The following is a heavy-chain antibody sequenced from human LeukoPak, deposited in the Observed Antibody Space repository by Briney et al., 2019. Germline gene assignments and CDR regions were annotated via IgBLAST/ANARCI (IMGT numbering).Heavy chain of an antibody. Sequence: PVLPLRPPCATTGFTFTGLWMHCLRQALGKGLVRVSRISSDGSSTRYADSVKGRSTISRDNAKNTLYLQMSSLRAEDTAVYYCARVVSGYTDSWFDPWGQGTLVTVSS. CDR2: ISSDGSST. CDR1: GFTFTGLW. D-gene: IGHD3-22*01. V-gene: IGHV3-74*01. J-gene: IGHJ5*02. CDR3: ARVVSGYTDSWFDP.